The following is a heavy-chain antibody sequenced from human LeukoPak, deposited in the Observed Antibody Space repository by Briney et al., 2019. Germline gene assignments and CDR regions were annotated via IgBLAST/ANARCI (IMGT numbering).Heavy chain of an antibody. D-gene: IGHD3-22*01. CDR2: VSTSSSYI. V-gene: IGHV3-21*01. CDR1: GFTFSSYS. J-gene: IGHJ4*02. CDR3: AKSGHYYDSSGYYPGY. Sequence: GGSLRLSCTASGFTFSSYSMNWVRQAPGKGLEWVSSVSTSSSYIYYADSVKGRFTISRDNARNSLYLQMNSLRAEDTAVYYCAKSGHYYDSSGYYPGYWGQGTLVTVSS.